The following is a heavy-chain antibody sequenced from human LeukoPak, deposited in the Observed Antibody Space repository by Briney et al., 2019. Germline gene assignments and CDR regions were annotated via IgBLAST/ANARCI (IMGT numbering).Heavy chain of an antibody. D-gene: IGHD1-1*01. J-gene: IGHJ4*02. CDR1: GDSFSSYSAA. CDR3: ARMVSTTGVV. V-gene: IGHV6-1*01. Sequence: SQTLSLTCAISGDSFSSYSAAWSWIRQSPSRGLEWLGRTYFTSKWYNEYALSVKSRITINPDTSKNQFSLQLNSVTPEDTAVYYCARMVSTTGVVWGQGTLVTVSS. CDR2: TYFTSKWYN.